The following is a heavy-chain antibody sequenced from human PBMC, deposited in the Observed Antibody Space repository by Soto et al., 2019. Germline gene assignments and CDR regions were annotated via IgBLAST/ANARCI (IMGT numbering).Heavy chain of an antibody. D-gene: IGHD3-22*01. Sequence: GASVKVSCKASGGTFSSYAISWVRQAPGQGLEWMGGIIPIFGTANYAQKFQGRVTITADESTSTAYMELSSLRSEDTAVYYCARSRTPMIVVVTIDYWGQGTLVTVSS. CDR3: ARSRTPMIVVVTIDY. J-gene: IGHJ4*02. CDR2: IIPIFGTA. V-gene: IGHV1-69*13. CDR1: GGTFSSYA.